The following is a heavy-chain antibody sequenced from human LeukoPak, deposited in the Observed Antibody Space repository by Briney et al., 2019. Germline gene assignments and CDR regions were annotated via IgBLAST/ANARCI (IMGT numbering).Heavy chain of an antibody. CDR1: GYSFTSYW. D-gene: IGHD1-26*01. CDR3: ARNPRNMGATTLNY. CDR2: IDPSDSYT. V-gene: IGHV5-10-1*01. J-gene: IGHJ4*02. Sequence: GESLRICCKGSGYSFTSYWISWGRQMPGKGLEGTGRIDPSDSYTNYSPSFQGHVTISADKSISTAYLQWSSLKASDTAMYYCARNPRNMGATTLNYWGQGTLVTVSS.